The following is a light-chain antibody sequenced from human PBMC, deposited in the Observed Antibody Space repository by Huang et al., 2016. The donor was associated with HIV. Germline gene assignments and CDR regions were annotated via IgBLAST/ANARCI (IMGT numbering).Light chain of an antibody. CDR1: QSISSSY. CDR2: GAS. J-gene: IGKJ1*01. V-gene: IGKV3-20*01. CDR3: QQYGSSPPT. Sequence: EIVLTQSPGTLSLSPGERATLSCRASQSISSSYLAWYHQQPGQAPRLVIYGASSRVSGIPDRFSGSGSGTDFTLTISRLEPEDFAVYYCQQYGSSPPTFGQGTKVEI.